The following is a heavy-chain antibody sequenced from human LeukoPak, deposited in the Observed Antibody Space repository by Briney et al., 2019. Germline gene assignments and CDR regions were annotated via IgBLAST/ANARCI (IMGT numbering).Heavy chain of an antibody. CDR3: ARDSGGDYFDY. V-gene: IGHV3-30*03. D-gene: IGHD1-26*01. Sequence: GGSLRLSCVASGFIFSSYGIHWVRQAPGKGPEWVAVISYDGTNKNYAESVKGRFTISRDNSKNTVHLQMNSLRAEDTAVYYCARDSGGDYFDYWGQGTLVTVSS. J-gene: IGHJ4*02. CDR1: GFIFSSYG. CDR2: ISYDGTNK.